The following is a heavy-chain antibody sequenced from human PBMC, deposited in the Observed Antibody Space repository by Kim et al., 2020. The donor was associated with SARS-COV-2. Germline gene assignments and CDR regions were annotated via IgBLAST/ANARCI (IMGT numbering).Heavy chain of an antibody. Sequence: SETLSLTCTVSGYSISSGYYWGWIRQPPGKGLEWIGSIYHSGSTYYNPSLKSRVTISVDTSKNQFSLKLSSVTAADTSVYYCARIPGLYGDYPFAYWGQG. V-gene: IGHV4-38-2*02. D-gene: IGHD4-17*01. CDR2: IYHSGST. CDR3: ARIPGLYGDYPFAY. CDR1: GYSISSGYY. J-gene: IGHJ4*02.